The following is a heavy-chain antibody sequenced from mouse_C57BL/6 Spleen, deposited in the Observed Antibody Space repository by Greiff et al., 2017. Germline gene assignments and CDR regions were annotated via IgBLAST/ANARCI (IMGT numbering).Heavy chain of an antibody. CDR2: ISSGSSTI. CDR1: GFTFSDYG. J-gene: IGHJ4*01. Sequence: EVKLMESGGGLVKPGGSLKLSCAASGFTFSDYGMHWVRQAPEKGLEWVAYISSGSSTIYYADTVKGRFTISRDNAKNTLFLQMTSLRSEDTAMYYCAKFYAMDYWGQGTSVTVSS. V-gene: IGHV5-17*01. CDR3: AKFYAMDY.